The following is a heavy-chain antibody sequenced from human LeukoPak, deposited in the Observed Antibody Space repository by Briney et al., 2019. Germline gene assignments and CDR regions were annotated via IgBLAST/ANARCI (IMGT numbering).Heavy chain of an antibody. CDR1: VDSVSSNCTA. J-gene: IGHJ3*01. D-gene: IGHD5-24*01. CDR2: IYYRSKWYN. Sequence: SQILSLTCAISVDSVSSNCTACNWLRQSPSRGLEWLGRIYYRSKWYNDYALSVKSRITINPDTSKNQFSLQLNSVTAEDTAVYYCVRGGQGDGYSADEAFDFWGQGTVVTVSS. V-gene: IGHV6-1*01. CDR3: VRGGQGDGYSADEAFDF.